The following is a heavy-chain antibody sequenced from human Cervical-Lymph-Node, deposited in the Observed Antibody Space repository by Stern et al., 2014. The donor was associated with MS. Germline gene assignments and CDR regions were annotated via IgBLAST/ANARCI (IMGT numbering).Heavy chain of an antibody. CDR3: ARGGRGVGLEY. J-gene: IGHJ4*02. Sequence: VHLGESGGGVVQPGRSLSLSCVASGFTFSTYAMHWVRQAPGPGLELVAFVSYDGTQRNSTDSVKARFTISRDNSKNTLYLHMNSLRDEDTAVYFCARGGRGVGLEYWGQGALVTVSS. CDR1: GFTFSTYA. D-gene: IGHD3-10*01. CDR2: VSYDGTQR. V-gene: IGHV3-30-3*01.